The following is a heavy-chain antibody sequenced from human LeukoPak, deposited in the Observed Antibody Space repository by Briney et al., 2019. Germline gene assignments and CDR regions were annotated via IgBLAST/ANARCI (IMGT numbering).Heavy chain of an antibody. CDR1: GFTFSSYG. CDR3: AKNWNYFDY. V-gene: IGHV3-30*18. CDR2: ISYDGSNK. J-gene: IGHJ4*02. Sequence: GRSPRLSCAASGFTFSSYGMHWVRQAPGKGLEWVAVISYDGSNKYYADSVKGRFTISRDNSKNTLYLQMNSLRAEDTAVYYCAKNWNYFDYWGQGTLVTVSS. D-gene: IGHD1-1*01.